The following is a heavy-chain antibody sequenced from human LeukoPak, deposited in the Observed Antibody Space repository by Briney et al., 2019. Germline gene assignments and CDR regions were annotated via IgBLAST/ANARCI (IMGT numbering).Heavy chain of an antibody. J-gene: IGHJ6*03. D-gene: IGHD5-18*01. CDR1: GASISSHS. V-gene: IGHV4-59*11. CDR3: ANGQSGYRYGYKYYYYIDV. CDR2: ISDSGSA. Sequence: PSETLSLTCTVSGASISSHSWSWVRQPPGKGLEGIGYISDSGSAKYNPSLKSRVNISLDTSKNQFSLNLSSVTAADTAVYFCANGQSGYRYGYKYYYYIDVWGKGTPVTVSS.